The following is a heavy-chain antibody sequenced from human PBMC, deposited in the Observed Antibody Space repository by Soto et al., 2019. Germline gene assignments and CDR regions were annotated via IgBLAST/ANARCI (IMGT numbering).Heavy chain of an antibody. D-gene: IGHD3-9*01. J-gene: IGHJ4*02. CDR3: AKETNAYEINF. Sequence: QVQLVESGGGVVQPGGSLRLSCAASGFIFSGYAMHWVCQAPGKGLEWVAVISYYRNTQYYADSVKGRFTVSRDNSNNILYVEMNNLRDEDTAMYYCAKETNAYEINFWGQGTLVTVSP. CDR2: ISYYRNTQ. CDR1: GFIFSGYA. V-gene: IGHV3-30-3*01.